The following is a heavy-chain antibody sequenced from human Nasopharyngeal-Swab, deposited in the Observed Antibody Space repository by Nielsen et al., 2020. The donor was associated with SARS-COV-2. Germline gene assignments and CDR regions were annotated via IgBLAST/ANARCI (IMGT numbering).Heavy chain of an antibody. Sequence: GASLKISCAASGFTFSNAWMSWVRQAPGKGLEWVSSISSSSSYIYYADSVKGRFTISRDNAKNSLYLQMNSLRAEDTAVYYCARGSVAGGLWGQGTLVTVSS. D-gene: IGHD6-19*01. J-gene: IGHJ4*02. V-gene: IGHV3-21*01. CDR2: ISSSSSYI. CDR3: ARGSVAGGL. CDR1: GFTFSNAW.